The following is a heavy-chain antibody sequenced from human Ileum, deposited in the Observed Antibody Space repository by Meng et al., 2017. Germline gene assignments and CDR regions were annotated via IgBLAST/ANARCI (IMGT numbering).Heavy chain of an antibody. CDR1: GFSASSIGVA. D-gene: IGHD3-10*01. CDR3: AHRRSPSAGDWFDS. Sequence: KRIATLSLTCTFSGFSASSIGVALAWFRQPPGHALECLAIVYWNVDKHYMPSLASRLPIIKDTSKTRVVLTMTNMDPVDRATYFCAHRRSPSAGDWFDSWGQGILVTVSS. V-gene: IGHV2-5*01. J-gene: IGHJ5*01. CDR2: VYWNVDK.